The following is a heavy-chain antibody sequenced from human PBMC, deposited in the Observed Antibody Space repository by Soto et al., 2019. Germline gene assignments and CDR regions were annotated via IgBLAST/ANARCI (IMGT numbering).Heavy chain of an antibody. J-gene: IGHJ5*02. CDR3: ARGGSSSSWIPLSWFDP. D-gene: IGHD6-13*01. Sequence: SETLSLTCAVYGGSFSGYYWSWIRQPPGKGLEWIGEINHSGSTNYNPSLKSRVTISVDTSKNQFSLKLSSVTAADTAVYYCARGGSSSSWIPLSWFDPWGQGTLVTVSS. CDR1: GGSFSGYY. CDR2: INHSGST. V-gene: IGHV4-34*01.